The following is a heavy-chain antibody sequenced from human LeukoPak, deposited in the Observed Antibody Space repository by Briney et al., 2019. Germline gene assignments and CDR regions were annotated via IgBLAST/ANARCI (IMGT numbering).Heavy chain of an antibody. J-gene: IGHJ6*03. D-gene: IGHD3-10*01. CDR2: IFYSGNT. CDR3: ARGSVWFGELSPYYYFMDV. CDR1: GGSISSSIYY. V-gene: IGHV4-39*06. Sequence: SETLSLTCTVSGGSISSSIYYCGWVRQPPGKGLQWIGSIFYSGNTNYNPCLKSRVTISIDMSKNQFTLKLSSVTPADTAVYYCARGSVWFGELSPYYYFMDVWGKGTTVTVSS.